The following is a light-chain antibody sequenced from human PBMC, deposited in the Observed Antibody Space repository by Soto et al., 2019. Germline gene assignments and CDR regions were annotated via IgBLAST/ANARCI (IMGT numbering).Light chain of an antibody. CDR2: DAT. CDR3: KRYGSSST. Sequence: EIVLTQSPGTLSLSPGERATLSCRASQSVTSNYLAWYQQKPGQAPRFLIYDATSRATGIPDRFSGSGSGTTFPLPISGLDLAVFAFFYCKRYGSSSTFGPG. CDR1: QSVTSNY. J-gene: IGKJ3*01. V-gene: IGKV3-20*01.